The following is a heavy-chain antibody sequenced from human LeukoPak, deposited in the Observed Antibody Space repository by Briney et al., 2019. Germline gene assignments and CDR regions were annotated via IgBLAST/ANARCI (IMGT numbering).Heavy chain of an antibody. CDR3: VVVVQPPDSDGFDV. CDR1: GFTFGNSW. V-gene: IGHV3-74*01. CDR2: INADGSTA. Sequence: GSLRLSCAASGFTFGNSWVHWVRQAPGKGLVWVSLINADGSTATYADSVKGRFTISRDNARNTLSLQMNSLTIEDTAVYYCVVVVQPPDSDGFDVWGQGTMITVSS. J-gene: IGHJ3*01. D-gene: IGHD1-1*01.